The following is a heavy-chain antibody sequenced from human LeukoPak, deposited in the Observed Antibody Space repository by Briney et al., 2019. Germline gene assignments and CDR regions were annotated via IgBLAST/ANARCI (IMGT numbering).Heavy chain of an antibody. CDR3: AKVGTDILDYYYYYGMDV. CDR2: ISGSGGST. Sequence: PGGSLRLSCAASGFTFSSYAMCWVRQAPGKGLEWVSAISGSGGSTYYADSVKGRFTISRDNSKDALYLQMNSLRAEDTAVYYCAKVGTDILDYYYYYGMDVWGRGTTVTVSS. V-gene: IGHV3-23*01. CDR1: GFTFSSYA. J-gene: IGHJ6*02. D-gene: IGHD3-9*01.